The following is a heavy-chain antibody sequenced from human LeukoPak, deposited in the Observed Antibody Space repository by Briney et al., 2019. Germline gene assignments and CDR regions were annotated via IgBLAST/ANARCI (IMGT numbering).Heavy chain of an antibody. CDR2: ISSSSSSYI. Sequence: GGSLRLSCAASGFAFSSYSMNWVRQAPGKGLEWVSSISSSSSSYIYYADSVKGRFTISRDNAKNSLYLQMNSLRAEDTAVYYCARTIAAAGTGFDYWGQGTLVTVSS. CDR1: GFAFSSYS. J-gene: IGHJ4*02. V-gene: IGHV3-21*01. D-gene: IGHD6-13*01. CDR3: ARTIAAAGTGFDY.